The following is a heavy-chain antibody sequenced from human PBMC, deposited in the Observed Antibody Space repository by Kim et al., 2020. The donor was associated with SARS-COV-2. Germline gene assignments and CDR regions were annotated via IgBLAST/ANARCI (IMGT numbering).Heavy chain of an antibody. Sequence: PTGRVTISVATSKNQFSLKLSSVTAADTAVYYCARHRREWLQTIPSYFDYWGQGTLVTVSS. D-gene: IGHD5-12*01. CDR3: ARHRREWLQTIPSYFDY. V-gene: IGHV4-39*01. J-gene: IGHJ4*02.